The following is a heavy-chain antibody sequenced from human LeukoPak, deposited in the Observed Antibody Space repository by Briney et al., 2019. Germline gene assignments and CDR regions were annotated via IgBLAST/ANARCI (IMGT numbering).Heavy chain of an antibody. Sequence: GASVKVSCKASGGTFSSYAISRVRQAPGQGLEWMGRIIPILGIANYAQKFQGRVTITADKSTSTAYMELSSLRSEDTAVYYCARGAPSAVVPAADDYYYYYGMDVWGQGTTVTVSS. CDR1: GGTFSSYA. D-gene: IGHD2-2*01. CDR3: ARGAPSAVVPAADDYYYYYGMDV. CDR2: IIPILGIA. V-gene: IGHV1-69*04. J-gene: IGHJ6*02.